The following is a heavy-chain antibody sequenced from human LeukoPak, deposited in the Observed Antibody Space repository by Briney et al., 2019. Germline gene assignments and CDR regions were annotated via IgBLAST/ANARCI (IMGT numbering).Heavy chain of an antibody. D-gene: IGHD3-22*01. CDR1: GYTFTGYY. Sequence: ASVKVSCKASGYTFTGYYMHWVRQAPGQGLEWMGWINPNSGGTNYAQKFQGRVTMTRDTSISTAYMELSRLRSDDTAVYYCARAITMIVVVNFDYWGQGTLVTVSS. CDR2: INPNSGGT. CDR3: ARAITMIVVVNFDY. J-gene: IGHJ4*02. V-gene: IGHV1-2*02.